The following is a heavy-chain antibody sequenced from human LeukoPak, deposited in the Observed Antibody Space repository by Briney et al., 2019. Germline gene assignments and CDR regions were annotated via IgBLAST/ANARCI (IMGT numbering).Heavy chain of an antibody. CDR3: ARDRGGYDFDY. D-gene: IGHD5-12*01. CDR2: IIPIFGTA. CDR1: GGTFSSYA. V-gene: IGHV1-69*06. J-gene: IGHJ4*02. Sequence: SVKVSCKASGGTFSSYAISWVRQAPGQGLEWMGGIIPIFGTANYAQKFQGRVTITADKSASTAYMELSSLRSEDTAVYYCARDRGGYDFDYWGQGTLVTVSS.